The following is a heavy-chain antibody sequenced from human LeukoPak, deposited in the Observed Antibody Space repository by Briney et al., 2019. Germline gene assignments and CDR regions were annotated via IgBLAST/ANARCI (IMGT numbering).Heavy chain of an antibody. CDR2: IIPIFGTA. CDR3: ARGSATVVTGFDY. Sequence: SVMVSCKASGGTFSSYAISWVRQAPGQGLEWMGGIIPIFGTANYAQKFQGRVTITTDESTSTAYMELSSLRSEDTAVYYCARGSATVVTGFDYWGQGTLVTVSS. J-gene: IGHJ4*02. D-gene: IGHD4-23*01. CDR1: GGTFSSYA. V-gene: IGHV1-69*05.